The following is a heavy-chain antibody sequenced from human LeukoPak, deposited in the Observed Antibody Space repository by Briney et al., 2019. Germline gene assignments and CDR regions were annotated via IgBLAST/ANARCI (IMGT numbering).Heavy chain of an antibody. CDR1: GFTFSSYS. CDR2: ISSSSSYI. Sequence: GGSLRLSCAASGFTFSSYSMNWVRQAPGKGLEWVSSISSSSSYIYYADSVKGRFTISGDNAKNSLYLQMNSLRAEDTAVYYCARARTISDAFDYWGQGTLVTVSS. V-gene: IGHV3-21*01. J-gene: IGHJ4*02. CDR3: ARARTISDAFDY. D-gene: IGHD1/OR15-1a*01.